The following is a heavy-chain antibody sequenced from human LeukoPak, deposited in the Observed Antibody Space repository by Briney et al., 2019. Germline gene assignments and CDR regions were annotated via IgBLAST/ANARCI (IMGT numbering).Heavy chain of an antibody. CDR2: IYYSGST. J-gene: IGHJ4*02. D-gene: IGHD3-22*01. CDR1: GGSISSYY. Sequence: SETLSLTCTVSGGSISSYYWSWIRQPPGKGLEWIGYIYYSGSTNYNPPLKSRVTISVDTSKNQFSLKLSSVTAADTAVYYCARDSDRDYYDSSLYFDYWGQGTLVTVSS. CDR3: ARDSDRDYYDSSLYFDY. V-gene: IGHV4-59*01.